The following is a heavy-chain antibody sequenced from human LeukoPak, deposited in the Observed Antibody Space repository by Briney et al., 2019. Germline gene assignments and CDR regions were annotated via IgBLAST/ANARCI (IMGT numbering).Heavy chain of an antibody. Sequence: SETLSLTCTVSGGSISSSIYYWGWIRQPPGKGLEWIGSIYYTGSTYFNPSLKNRVTISVDTSKNHSSLELSSMTDADTAVYYCAKREAVTATYFYGMDVWGQGTTVTVSS. J-gene: IGHJ6*02. D-gene: IGHD2-21*02. CDR1: GGSISSSIYY. V-gene: IGHV4-39*02. CDR2: IYYTGST. CDR3: AKREAVTATYFYGMDV.